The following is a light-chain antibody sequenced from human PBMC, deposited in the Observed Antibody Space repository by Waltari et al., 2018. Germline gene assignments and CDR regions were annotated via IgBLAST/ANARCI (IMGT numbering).Light chain of an antibody. J-gene: IGLJ3*02. Sequence: SLELTQPPSVSVSPGQTATITCLADKLGDKYVSWYQQRPGQSPVLVIYQDKNRPSGIPERFSGSNSGTTATLTISGAQALDEGDYYCAAWDDSLSGRVFGGGTKVTVL. CDR2: QDK. CDR1: KLGDKY. V-gene: IGLV3-1*01. CDR3: AAWDDSLSGRV.